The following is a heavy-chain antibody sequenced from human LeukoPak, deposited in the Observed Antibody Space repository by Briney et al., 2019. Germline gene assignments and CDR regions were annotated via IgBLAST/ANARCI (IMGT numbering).Heavy chain of an antibody. J-gene: IGHJ4*02. CDR1: GFTFSSYG. CDR2: ISYDGSNK. CDR3: AKDHLYYDSSGYPY. D-gene: IGHD3-22*01. V-gene: IGHV3-30*18. Sequence: PGRSLRLSCAASGFTFSSYGMHWVRQAPGKGLEWVAVISYDGSNKYYADSVKGRFTISRDNSKNTLYLQMNSLRAEDTVVYYCAKDHLYYDSSGYPYWGQGTLVTVSS.